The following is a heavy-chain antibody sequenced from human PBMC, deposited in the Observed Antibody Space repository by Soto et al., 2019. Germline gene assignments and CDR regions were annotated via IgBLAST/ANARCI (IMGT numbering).Heavy chain of an antibody. Sequence: GASVKVSCKASGYTFTSYDINWVRQATGQGLEWMGWMNPNSGNTGYAQKFQGRVTMTRNTSISTAYMELSSLRSEDTAVYYCAIQAQPLHYDFWSGHPARHYYYYYYMDVRGKGTTVTVSS. CDR3: AIQAQPLHYDFWSGHPARHYYYYYYMDV. V-gene: IGHV1-8*01. CDR2: MNPNSGNT. D-gene: IGHD3-3*01. CDR1: GYTFTSYD. J-gene: IGHJ6*03.